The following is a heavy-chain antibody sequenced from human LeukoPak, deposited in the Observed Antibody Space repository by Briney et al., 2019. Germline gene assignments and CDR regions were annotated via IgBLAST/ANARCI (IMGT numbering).Heavy chain of an antibody. J-gene: IGHJ4*02. V-gene: IGHV3-73*01. Sequence: GGSLRLSCAASGFTFSGSAMHWVRQASGKGLEWVGSIRSKANSYATAYAASVKGRFTISRDDSKNTAYLQMNSLKPEDTAVYYCTSLEGGYSSSWYGFDYWGQGTLVTVSS. CDR2: IRSKANSYAT. CDR3: TSLEGGYSSSWYGFDY. CDR1: GFTFSGSA. D-gene: IGHD6-13*01.